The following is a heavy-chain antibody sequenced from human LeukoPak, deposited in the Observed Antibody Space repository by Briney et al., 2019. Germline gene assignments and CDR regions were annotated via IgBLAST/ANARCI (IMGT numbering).Heavy chain of an antibody. Sequence: GSLRLSCAASGFTVSDNNMIWVRQAPGKGLVWVSRISDGGSTTTYADSVKGRFTISRDNAKNTLYLQMNGLRAEDTAVYYCARMKGLYGSGSYYSYYFDYWGQGTLVTVSS. J-gene: IGHJ4*02. V-gene: IGHV3-74*01. CDR1: GFTVSDNN. CDR3: ARMKGLYGSGSYYSYYFDY. D-gene: IGHD3-10*01. CDR2: ISDGGSTT.